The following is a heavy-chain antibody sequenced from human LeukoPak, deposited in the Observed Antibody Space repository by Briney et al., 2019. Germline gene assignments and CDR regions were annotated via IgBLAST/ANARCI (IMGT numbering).Heavy chain of an antibody. V-gene: IGHV1-69*13. J-gene: IGHJ5*02. CDR3: ASSYYYLGVWFDP. D-gene: IGHD3-22*01. CDR2: IIPIFGTA. Sequence: ASVKVSCKASGGTFSSYAISWVRQAPGQGLEWMGGIIPIFGTANYAQKFQGRVTITADESTSTAYMELSSLRSEDTAVYYCASSYYYLGVWFDPWGQGTLVTVSS. CDR1: GGTFSSYA.